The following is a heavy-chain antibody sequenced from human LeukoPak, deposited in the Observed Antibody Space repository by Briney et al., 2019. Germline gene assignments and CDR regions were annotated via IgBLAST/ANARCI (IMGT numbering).Heavy chain of an antibody. CDR2: IYYSGST. Sequence: SETLSLTCTVSGGSISSSSYYWGWIRQPPGKGLEWIGSIYYSGSTYYNPSLKSRVTISVDTSKNQFSLKLSSVTAADTAVYYCAMSRRSRIFGVVTVRKKTTYIDYWGQGTLVTVSS. J-gene: IGHJ4*02. V-gene: IGHV4-39*07. CDR3: AMSRRSRIFGVVTVRKKTTYIDY. CDR1: GGSISSSSYY. D-gene: IGHD3-3*01.